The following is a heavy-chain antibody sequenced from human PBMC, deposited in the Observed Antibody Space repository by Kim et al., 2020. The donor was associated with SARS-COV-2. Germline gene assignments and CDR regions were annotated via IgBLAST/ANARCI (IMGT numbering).Heavy chain of an antibody. D-gene: IGHD3-10*01. CDR2: ISGSGGST. CDR3: AKEGGHITMVRGVFNGFGY. CDR1: GFTFISYA. J-gene: IGHJ4*02. Sequence: GGSLRLSCAASGFTFISYAMSWVRQAPGKGLEWVSAISGSGGSTYYADSVKGRFTISRDNSKNTLYLQMNSLRAEDTAVYYCAKEGGHITMVRGVFNGFGYWGQGTLVTVSS. V-gene: IGHV3-23*01.